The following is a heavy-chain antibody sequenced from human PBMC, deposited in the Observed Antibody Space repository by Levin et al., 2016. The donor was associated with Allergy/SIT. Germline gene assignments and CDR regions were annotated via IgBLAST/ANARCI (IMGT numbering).Heavy chain of an antibody. D-gene: IGHD4-23*01. CDR2: IYYSGST. Sequence: SETLSLTCTVSGGSISSSSYYWGWIRQPPGKGLEWIGSIYYSGSTYYNPSLKSRVTISVDTSKNQFSLKLSSVTAADTAVYYCARTMRGAGTKTTVGFDYWGQGTLVTVSS. CDR1: GGSISSSSYY. V-gene: IGHV4-39*01. J-gene: IGHJ4*02. CDR3: ARTMRGAGTKTTVGFDY.